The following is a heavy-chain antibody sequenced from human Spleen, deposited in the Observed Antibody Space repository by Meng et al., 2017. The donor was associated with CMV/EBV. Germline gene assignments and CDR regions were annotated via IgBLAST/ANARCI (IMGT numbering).Heavy chain of an antibody. Sequence: ASVKVSCKASGYTFTDYYIHWVRQVPGQGLEWVGWINPHIGGTNSAQKFQGRVTLTRDTSINTTYMELSGLRSDDTAVYYCARDRVLNGCVENCYRGYFDYWGRGALVTVSS. D-gene: IGHD2-2*02. CDR2: INPHIGGT. J-gene: IGHJ4*01. CDR1: GYTFTDYY. V-gene: IGHV1-2*02. CDR3: ARDRVLNGCVENCYRGYFDY.